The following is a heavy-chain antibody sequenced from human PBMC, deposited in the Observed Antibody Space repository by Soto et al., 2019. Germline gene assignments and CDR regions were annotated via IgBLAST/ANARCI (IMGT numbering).Heavy chain of an antibody. D-gene: IGHD6-13*01. CDR2: IYYSGST. CDR1: GGSISSGDYY. J-gene: IGHJ6*02. CDR3: ARVADVSIAAAGTVPRGMDV. Sequence: PSETLSLTCTVSGGSISSGDYYWSWIRQPPGKGLEWIGYIYYSGSTYYNPSLKSRVTISVDTSKNQFSLKLSSLRSEDTAVYYCARVADVSIAAAGTVPRGMDVWGQGTTVTVS. V-gene: IGHV4-30-4*02.